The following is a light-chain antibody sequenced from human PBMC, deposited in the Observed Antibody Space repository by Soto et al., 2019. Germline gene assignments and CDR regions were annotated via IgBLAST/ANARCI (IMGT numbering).Light chain of an antibody. Sequence: DIVMTQSPATLSVSPGERVTLSCRASQSVGNNLAWYQQKPGQAPRLLIYGASSRATGIPDRFSGSGSGTDFTLTISRLEPEDFAVYYCQQYGSSPQVTFGPGAKVDIK. CDR1: QSVGNN. CDR3: QQYGSSPQVT. J-gene: IGKJ3*01. CDR2: GAS. V-gene: IGKV3-20*01.